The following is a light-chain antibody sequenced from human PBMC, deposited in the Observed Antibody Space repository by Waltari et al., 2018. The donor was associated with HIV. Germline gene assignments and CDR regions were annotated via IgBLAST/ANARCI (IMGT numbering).Light chain of an antibody. V-gene: IGKV3-20*01. CDR3: QQYGSSLFT. CDR1: QSVSSMF. J-gene: IGKJ4*01. Sequence: EIVLTQSPGTLSLSPGERATFSCRASQSVSSMFLAWYQQKAGRAPRGLIYGASSRATGIPDRFSGSGSGTEFTLTISSLEPEDFAVYHCQQYGSSLFTFGGGTKVEIK. CDR2: GAS.